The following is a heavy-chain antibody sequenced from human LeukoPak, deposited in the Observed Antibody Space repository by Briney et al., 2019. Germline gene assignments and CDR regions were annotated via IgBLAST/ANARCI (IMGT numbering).Heavy chain of an antibody. J-gene: IGHJ4*02. D-gene: IGHD6-13*01. CDR2: IYYSGST. V-gene: IGHV4-59*01. Sequence: SETLSLTCTVSGGSISSYYWSWIRQPPGKGLEWIGYIYYSGSTNYNPSLKSRVTISVDTSKNQFSLKLSSVTAADTAVYYCARASGSSWPFDYWGQGTLVTVSS. CDR3: ARASGSSWPFDY. CDR1: GGSISSYY.